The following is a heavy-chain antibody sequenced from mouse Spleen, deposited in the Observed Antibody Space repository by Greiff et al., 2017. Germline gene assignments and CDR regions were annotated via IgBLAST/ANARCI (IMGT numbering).Heavy chain of an antibody. Sequence: QVQLQQPGAELVKPGASVKLSCKASGYTFTSYWMQWVKQRPGQGLEWIGEIDPSDSYTNYNQKFKGKATLTVDTSSSTAYMQLSSLTSEDSAVYYCARGLRGGAMDYWGQGTSVTVSS. J-gene: IGHJ4*01. D-gene: IGHD3-1*01. CDR1: GYTFTSYW. CDR2: IDPSDSYT. CDR3: ARGLRGGAMDY. V-gene: IGHV1-50*01.